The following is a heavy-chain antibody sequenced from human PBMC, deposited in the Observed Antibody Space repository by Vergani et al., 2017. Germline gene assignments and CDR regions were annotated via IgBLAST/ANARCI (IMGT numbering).Heavy chain of an antibody. CDR1: GFSFRNYV. Sequence: QVQLVESGGGVVQPGRSLRLTCAASGFSFRNYVMHWVRQAPGRGLEWMAAISFDGSNEHYADSVKGRFTISRDNSKNTLSLQMNSLTAEDTAIYYCAGPQGTSAYYYGGFDYWGQGILVTVSS. V-gene: IGHV3-30-3*01. J-gene: IGHJ4*02. CDR3: AGPQGTSAYYYGGFDY. CDR2: ISFDGSNE. D-gene: IGHD3-22*01.